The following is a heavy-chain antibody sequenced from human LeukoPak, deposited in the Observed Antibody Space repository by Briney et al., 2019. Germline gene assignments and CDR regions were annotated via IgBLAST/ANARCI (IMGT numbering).Heavy chain of an antibody. V-gene: IGHV3-48*03. CDR1: EFTLSSYE. CDR2: ISSSGSTI. Sequence: GGSLRLSCAASEFTLSSYEMNWVRQAPGKGLEWASYISSSGSTIYYADSVKGRFTISRDNAKNSLYLQMNSLRAEDTAVYYCARTSMITFGGVIVIPFDYWGQGTLVTVSS. D-gene: IGHD3-16*02. CDR3: ARTSMITFGGVIVIPFDY. J-gene: IGHJ4*02.